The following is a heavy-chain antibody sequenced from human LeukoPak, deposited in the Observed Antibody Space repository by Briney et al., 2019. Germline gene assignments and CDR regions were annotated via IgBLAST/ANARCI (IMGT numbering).Heavy chain of an antibody. J-gene: IGHJ4*02. CDR3: AKDFTANYDFWSGYPH. Sequence: PGGSLRLXCAASGFTFSNYAMSWVRQAPGKGLDWVSAISGSGGSTYYADSVKGRFTISRDNSKNTLYLQMNTLRAEDTAVYYCAKDFTANYDFWSGYPHWGQGTLVTVSS. D-gene: IGHD3-3*01. V-gene: IGHV3-23*01. CDR1: GFTFSNYA. CDR2: ISGSGGST.